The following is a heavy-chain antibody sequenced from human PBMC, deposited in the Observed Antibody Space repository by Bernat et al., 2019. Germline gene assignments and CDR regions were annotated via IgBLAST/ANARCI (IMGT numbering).Heavy chain of an antibody. Sequence: EVQLVESGGALVQPGGSLRLSCVGSGFSFSGIWMTWVRRAPGKGLEWVANIKQDGSVQHYVDSVKGRFIISRDNTKNSLFLQMNSLRVDETAVYYCARGYGPENWGQGTLVTVSS. J-gene: IGHJ1*01. CDR2: IKQDGSVQ. D-gene: IGHD2-8*02. CDR1: GFSFSGIW. V-gene: IGHV3-7*03. CDR3: ARGYGPEN.